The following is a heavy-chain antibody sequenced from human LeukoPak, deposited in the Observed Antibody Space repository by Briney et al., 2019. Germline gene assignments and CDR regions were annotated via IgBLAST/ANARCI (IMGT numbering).Heavy chain of an antibody. J-gene: IGHJ4*02. Sequence: ASVKVSCKASGGTFSSDAISWVRQAPGQGLEWMGGIIPIFGTANYAQKFQGRVTITADESTSTAYMELSSLRSEDTAVYYCARGRWTDVARGSYYFDYWGQGTLVSVSS. V-gene: IGHV1-69*13. D-gene: IGHD3-10*01. CDR3: ARGRWTDVARGSYYFDY. CDR1: GGTFSSDA. CDR2: IIPIFGTA.